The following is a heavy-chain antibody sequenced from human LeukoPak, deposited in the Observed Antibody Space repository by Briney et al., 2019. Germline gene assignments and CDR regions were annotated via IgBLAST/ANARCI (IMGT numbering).Heavy chain of an antibody. V-gene: IGHV1-2*02. CDR2: INPNSGGT. Sequence: ASVKVSCKASGYTFTGYYMHWARQAPGQGLEWMGWINPNSGGTDYAQKFQGRVTMTRDTSISTAYMELSRLRSDDTAVYYCAREHCSGGSCNWFDPWGQGTLVTVSS. D-gene: IGHD2-15*01. CDR1: GYTFTGYY. J-gene: IGHJ5*02. CDR3: AREHCSGGSCNWFDP.